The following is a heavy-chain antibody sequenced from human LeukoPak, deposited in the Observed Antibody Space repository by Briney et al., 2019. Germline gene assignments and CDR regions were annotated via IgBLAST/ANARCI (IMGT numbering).Heavy chain of an antibody. V-gene: IGHV3-23*01. CDR3: AKAPEAGSSSWYDY. J-gene: IGHJ4*02. D-gene: IGHD6-13*01. CDR1: GFTFSSYA. Sequence: GGPLRLSCAASGFTFSSYAMSWVRQAPGKGLEGVSAISGSGGSTYYADSVKGRFTISRDNSKNTLYLQMNSLRAEDTAVYYCAKAPEAGSSSWYDYWGQGTLVTVSS. CDR2: ISGSGGST.